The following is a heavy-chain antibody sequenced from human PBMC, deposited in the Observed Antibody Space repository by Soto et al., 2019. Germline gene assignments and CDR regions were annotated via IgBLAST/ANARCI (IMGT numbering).Heavy chain of an antibody. CDR3: ARVWIAAAGFDY. CDR1: GFTFSSYG. J-gene: IGHJ4*02. V-gene: IGHV3-33*01. CDR2: IWYDGSNR. Sequence: GGSLRLSCAASGFTFSSYGMHWVRQAPGKGLEWVAVIWYDGSNRYYADSVKGRFTISRDNSKNTLYLQMNSLRAEDTAVYYCARVWIAAAGFDYWGQGTLVTVSS. D-gene: IGHD6-13*01.